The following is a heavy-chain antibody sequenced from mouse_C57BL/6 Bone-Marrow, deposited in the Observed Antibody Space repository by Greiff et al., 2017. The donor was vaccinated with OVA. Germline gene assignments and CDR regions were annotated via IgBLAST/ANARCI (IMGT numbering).Heavy chain of an antibody. CDR3: ARKGFYDGDYYAMDY. D-gene: IGHD2-12*01. Sequence: VQLQQPGAELVKPGASVKMSCKASGYTFTSYWITWVKQRPGQGLAWIGDIYPGSGSTNYNEKFKSKATLTVDTSSSTAYMQLSSLTSEDSAVYYCARKGFYDGDYYAMDYWGQGTSVTVSS. CDR1: GYTFTSYW. CDR2: IYPGSGST. J-gene: IGHJ4*01. V-gene: IGHV1-55*01.